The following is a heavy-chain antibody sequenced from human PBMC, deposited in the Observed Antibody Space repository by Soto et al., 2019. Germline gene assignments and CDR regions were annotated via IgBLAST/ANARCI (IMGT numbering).Heavy chain of an antibody. D-gene: IGHD3-16*01. J-gene: IGHJ5*02. Sequence: GGSLRLSCAASGFTFSSYGMHWVRQAPGKGLEWVAVIWYDGSNKYYADSVKGRFTISRDNSKNTLYLQMNSLRAEDTAVYYCARVLGPRWFDPWGQGTLVTVSS. CDR2: IWYDGSNK. CDR3: ARVLGPRWFDP. CDR1: GFTFSSYG. V-gene: IGHV3-33*01.